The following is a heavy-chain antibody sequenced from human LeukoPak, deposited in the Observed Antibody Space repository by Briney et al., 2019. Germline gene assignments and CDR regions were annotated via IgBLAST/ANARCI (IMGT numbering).Heavy chain of an antibody. CDR2: IYYSGST. J-gene: IGHJ6*03. CDR1: GGSISSSSYY. Sequence: PSEALSLTCTVSGGSISSSSYYWGWIRQPPGKGLEWIGSIYYSGSTYYNPSLKSRVTISVDTSKNQFSLELSSVTAADTAVYYCARQRYYYGSGRAYYMDVWGKGTTVTISS. CDR3: ARQRYYYGSGRAYYMDV. D-gene: IGHD3-10*01. V-gene: IGHV4-39*01.